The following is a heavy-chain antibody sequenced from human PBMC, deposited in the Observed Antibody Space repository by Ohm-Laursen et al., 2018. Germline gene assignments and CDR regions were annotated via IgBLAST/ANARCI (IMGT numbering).Heavy chain of an antibody. CDR3: ARDPAAGTGFDY. J-gene: IGHJ4*02. Sequence: ASVKVSCKASGYTFTGYYMHWVRQAPGQGLGWMGWINPNSGGTNYAQKFQGRVTMTRDTSISTAYMELSRLRSDDTAVYYCARDPAAGTGFDYWGQGTLVTVSS. D-gene: IGHD6-13*01. CDR2: INPNSGGT. CDR1: GYTFTGYY. V-gene: IGHV1-2*02.